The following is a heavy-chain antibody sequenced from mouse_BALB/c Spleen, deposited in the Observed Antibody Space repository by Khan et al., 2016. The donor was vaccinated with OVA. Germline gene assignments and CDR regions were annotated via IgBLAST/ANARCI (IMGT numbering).Heavy chain of an antibody. Sequence: VQLQQSGAALVKPGASVDLSCTASGFTIKDTYIHWVKQRPEQGLEWIGRIAPANGNTKYDPKFQGKATITADTSSNTSYLRLSSLTSEDTAVCFCALASYVPGDFDVWGAGTTVTVSS. CDR3: ALASYVPGDFDV. CDR2: IAPANGNT. CDR1: GFTIKDTY. D-gene: IGHD6-1*01. J-gene: IGHJ1*01. V-gene: IGHV14-3*02.